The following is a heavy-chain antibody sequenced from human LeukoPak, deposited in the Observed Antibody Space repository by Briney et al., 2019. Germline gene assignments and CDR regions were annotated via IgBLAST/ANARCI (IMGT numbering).Heavy chain of an antibody. CDR1: GGSISSYY. CDR3: ARDLGGSYTHFDY. V-gene: IGHV4-59*01. CDR2: IYYSGST. D-gene: IGHD1-26*01. Sequence: PSETLSLTCTVSGGSISSYYWSWIRQPPGKGLEWIGYIYYSGSTNYNPSLKSRVTMSVDTSKNQFSLKLNSVTAADTAAYYCARDLGGSYTHFDYWGQGTLVTVSS. J-gene: IGHJ4*02.